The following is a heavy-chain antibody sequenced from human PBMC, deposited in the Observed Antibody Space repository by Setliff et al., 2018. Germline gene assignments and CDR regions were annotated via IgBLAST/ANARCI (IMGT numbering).Heavy chain of an antibody. J-gene: IGHJ4*02. CDR1: GGSISSDSDY. Sequence: PSETLSLTCTVSGGSISSDSDYWSWIRQSAGKGLEWIGRIYASGSTEYNPSLGSRVTISVDTSRNQFSLKLSSVTAADTAVYYCANSAYLRGLDYWGPGTLVTVSS. D-gene: IGHD3-10*02. CDR3: ANSAYLRGLDY. V-gene: IGHV4-61*02. CDR2: IYASGST.